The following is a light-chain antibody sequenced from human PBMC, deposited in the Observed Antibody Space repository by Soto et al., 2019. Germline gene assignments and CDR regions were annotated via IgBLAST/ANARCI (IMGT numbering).Light chain of an antibody. CDR3: AAWDDSLNGWV. CDR1: SSNIGSTT. Sequence: QSVLTQPPSASGTPGQRVTISCSGSSSNIGSTTVNWYHQLPGTAPKLLIYSSNQRPSGVPDRFSGSKSGTSASLAISGLQSEDEADYHCAAWDDSLNGWVFGGGTKLTVL. V-gene: IGLV1-44*01. CDR2: SSN. J-gene: IGLJ3*02.